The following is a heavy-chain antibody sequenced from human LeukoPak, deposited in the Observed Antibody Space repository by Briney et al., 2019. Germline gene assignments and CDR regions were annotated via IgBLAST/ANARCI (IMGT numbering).Heavy chain of an antibody. CDR3: ARNWAFDF. V-gene: IGHV3-23*01. D-gene: IGHD7-27*01. CDR1: GFTFTNYA. J-gene: IGHJ4*02. Sequence: GGSLRLSCAVSGFTFTNYAMNWVRQAPGEGLKWVSTISGSGDYTNYADSVKGRFTISRDNSENTLYLQMNTLRAEDTALYYCARNWAFDFWGQGTQVTVSS. CDR2: ISGSGDYT.